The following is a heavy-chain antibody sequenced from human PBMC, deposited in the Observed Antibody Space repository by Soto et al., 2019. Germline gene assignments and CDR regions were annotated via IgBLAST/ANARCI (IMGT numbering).Heavy chain of an antibody. CDR3: ARGGGSHAHPPDY. J-gene: IGHJ4*02. Sequence: PGGSLRLSCAASGFTFSSYAMSWVRQTPEQGLEWVSVIINTGGGTLYSDSVKGRFTISRDNSKNTVYLQMNSLRAEDTAVYYCARGGGSHAHPPDYWGQGTLVTVSS. CDR2: IINTGGGT. D-gene: IGHD1-26*01. CDR1: GFTFSSYA. V-gene: IGHV3-23*01.